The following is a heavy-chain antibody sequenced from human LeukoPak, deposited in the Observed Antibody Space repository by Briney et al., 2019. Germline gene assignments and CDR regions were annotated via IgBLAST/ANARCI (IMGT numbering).Heavy chain of an antibody. V-gene: IGHV5-51*01. CDR2: IYPGDFDT. CDR3: ARVSTPSAYDPFDF. J-gene: IGHJ4*02. D-gene: IGHD5-12*01. CDR1: GYSFTSHW. Sequence: GESLKISCKGSGYSFTSHWIGWVRQMPGKGLEWMGIIYPGDFDTRYSPSFQGQVTISADKSISTAYLQWSSLKALDTAMYYCARVSTPSAYDPFDFWGQGTLVTVSS.